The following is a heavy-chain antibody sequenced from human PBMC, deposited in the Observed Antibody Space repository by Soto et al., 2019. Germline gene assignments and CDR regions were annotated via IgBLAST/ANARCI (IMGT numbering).Heavy chain of an antibody. CDR1: GGSIGSYY. Sequence: QVQLQESGPGLVKPSETLSLTCTVSGGSIGSYYWSWIRQPPGKGLEWIGDNYFSGSTNYNPTLQSRVTRSVDTSKDQCSRKLRSGTAADTAVYYRAAAGGSTWGGMDVWGQVTAFTVSS. CDR2: NYFSGST. V-gene: IGHV4-59*01. J-gene: IGHJ6*02. CDR3: AAAGGSTWGGMDV. D-gene: IGHD6-13*01.